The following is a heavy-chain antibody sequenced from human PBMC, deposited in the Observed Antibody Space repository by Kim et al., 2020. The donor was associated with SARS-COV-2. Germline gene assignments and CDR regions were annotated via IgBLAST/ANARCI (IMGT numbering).Heavy chain of an antibody. J-gene: IGHJ4*02. CDR3: ARDLCSGGSCYHFDY. V-gene: IGHV1-46*01. Sequence: QKFQGGVTMTRDTSTSTVYMELSSLRSEDTAVYYCARDLCSGGSCYHFDYWGQGTLVTVSS. D-gene: IGHD2-15*01.